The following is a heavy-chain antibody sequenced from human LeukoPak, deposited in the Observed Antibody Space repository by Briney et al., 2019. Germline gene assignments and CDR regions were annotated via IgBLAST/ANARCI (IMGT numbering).Heavy chain of an antibody. V-gene: IGHV3-23*01. J-gene: IGHJ6*03. CDR1: GFTFSSFA. CDR2: ISGSGGST. Sequence: PGGSLRLSCAASGFTFSSFAMTWVRQAPGKGLEWVSAISGSGGSTYYADSVKGRFTISRDNSKNTLYLQMNSLRAEDTAVYYCARDRWDSAVTYHYYYYMDVWGKGTTVTVSS. D-gene: IGHD4-17*01. CDR3: ARDRWDSAVTYHYYYYMDV.